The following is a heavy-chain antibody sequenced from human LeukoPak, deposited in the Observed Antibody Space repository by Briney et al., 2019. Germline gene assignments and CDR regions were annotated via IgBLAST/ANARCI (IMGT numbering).Heavy chain of an antibody. CDR2: IYYSGST. Sequence: PSETLSLTCTVSGGSISSSNYYWGWIRQPPGKGLEWIGSIYYSGSTYYNPSLKSRVTISVDTSKNQFSLKLSSVTAADTAVYYCARPVDTAMVFLYFDLWGRGTLVTVSS. D-gene: IGHD5-18*01. CDR3: ARPVDTAMVFLYFDL. J-gene: IGHJ2*01. V-gene: IGHV4-39*01. CDR1: GGSISSSNYY.